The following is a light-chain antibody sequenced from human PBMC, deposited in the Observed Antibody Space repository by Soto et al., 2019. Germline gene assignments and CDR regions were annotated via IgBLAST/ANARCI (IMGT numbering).Light chain of an antibody. V-gene: IGKV1-6*01. J-gene: IGKJ2*01. CDR3: LQGYDFPYT. CDR2: AAS. CDR1: QDIRVD. Sequence: GDRVIITCRASQDIRVDVGWLQQRPGHAPNLLIYAASTLHTGVQSTFTGSGSGTEFTLTINDLQPEDVASDFCLQGYDFPYTVGRGTKLGI.